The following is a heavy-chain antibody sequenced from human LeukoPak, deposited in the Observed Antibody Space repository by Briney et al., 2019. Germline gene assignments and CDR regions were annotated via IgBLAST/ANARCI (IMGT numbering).Heavy chain of an antibody. D-gene: IGHD3-10*01. J-gene: IGHJ4*02. Sequence: GESLKISWKGSGYSFTSYWIGWVRQMPGKGLEWMGIIYPGDSDSRYSPSFQGQVTISADKSINTAYLQWSSLKASDTAMYYCARSLLFGDFLYGVDYWGQGTLVTVSS. V-gene: IGHV5-51*01. CDR3: ARSLLFGDFLYGVDY. CDR2: IYPGDSDS. CDR1: GYSFTSYW.